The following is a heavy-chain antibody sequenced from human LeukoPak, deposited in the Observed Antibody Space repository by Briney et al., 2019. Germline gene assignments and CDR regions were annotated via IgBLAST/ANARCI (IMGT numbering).Heavy chain of an antibody. D-gene: IGHD5-24*01. CDR3: ARASERDGYNLFDY. V-gene: IGHV1-69*04. CDR2: IVPIFGIA. J-gene: IGHJ4*02. CDR1: GGTFSSYA. Sequence: GASVKVSCKASGGTFSSYAISWVRQAPGQGLEWMGRIVPIFGIANYAQKFQGRVTITADKSTSTAYMELSSLRSEDTAVYYCARASERDGYNLFDYWGQGTLVTVSS.